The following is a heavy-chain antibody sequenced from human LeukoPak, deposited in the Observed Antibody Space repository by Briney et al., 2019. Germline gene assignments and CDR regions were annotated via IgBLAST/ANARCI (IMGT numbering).Heavy chain of an antibody. V-gene: IGHV3-23*01. J-gene: IGHJ5*02. CDR2: ISGSGGST. D-gene: IGHD2-21*02. CDR3: AKLVVVTAIPLWFDP. Sequence: GGSLRLSCAASGFTFSSYAMSWVRQAPGKGLEWVSAISGSGGSTYYADSVKGRFTISRDNSKSTLYLQMNSLRAEDTAVYYCAKLVVVTAIPLWFDPWGQGTVVTVSS. CDR1: GFTFSSYA.